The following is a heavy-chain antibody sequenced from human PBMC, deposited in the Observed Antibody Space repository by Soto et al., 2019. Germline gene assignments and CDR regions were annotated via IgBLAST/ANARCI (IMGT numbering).Heavy chain of an antibody. D-gene: IGHD3-10*01. V-gene: IGHV4-31*03. CDR3: ARDSGLWFGELSEGYYGMDV. Sequence: QVQLQESGPGLVKPSQTLSLTCTVSGGSISSGGYYWSWIRQHPGKGLEWIGYIYYSGSTYYNPSLTSRVTISVDPPKTQSSLKLSSVTAADTAVYYCARDSGLWFGELSEGYYGMDVWGQGTTVTVSS. CDR1: GGSISSGGYY. J-gene: IGHJ6*02. CDR2: IYYSGST.